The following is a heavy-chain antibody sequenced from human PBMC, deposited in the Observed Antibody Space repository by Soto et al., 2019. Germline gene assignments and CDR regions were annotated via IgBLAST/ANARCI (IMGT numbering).Heavy chain of an antibody. CDR1: ADTFTSYY. J-gene: IGHJ5*02. D-gene: IGHD3-22*01. CDR2: INPSGGST. CDR3: AREGSYYYDSSGLS. V-gene: IGHV1-46*01. Sequence: ASVKVSCKAPADTFTSYYIHWVRQAPGHGLEWMGIINPSGGSTSYAQKFQGRVTMTRDTSTSTVYMELSSLRSEDTAVYYCAREGSYYYDSSGLSWGQGTLVTVSS.